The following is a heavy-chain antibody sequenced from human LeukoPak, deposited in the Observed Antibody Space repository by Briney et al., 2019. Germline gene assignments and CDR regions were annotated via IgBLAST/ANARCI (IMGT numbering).Heavy chain of an antibody. CDR1: GYSFSNSG. J-gene: IGHJ6*02. Sequence: ASVKVSCKASGYSFSNSGITWVRQAPGQGLDWMGWITVYNGDINYAQKFQGRVIMTTDTSTSTAYMELRSLRSDDTAVYYCARVYSGGYYGMDVWGQGTTVTVSS. CDR3: ARVYSGGYYGMDV. V-gene: IGHV1-18*01. D-gene: IGHD2-21*01. CDR2: ITVYNGDI.